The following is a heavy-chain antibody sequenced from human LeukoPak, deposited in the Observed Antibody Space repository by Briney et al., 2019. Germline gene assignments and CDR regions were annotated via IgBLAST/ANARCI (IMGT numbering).Heavy chain of an antibody. J-gene: IGHJ5*02. D-gene: IGHD4-17*01. V-gene: IGHV1-2*04. CDR3: ARLRMGYGDYGWFDP. Sequence: ASVKVSCKASGYTFTGYYMHWVRQAPGQGLEWMGWINPNSGGTNYAQKFQGWVTMTRDTSISTAYMELSRLRSDDTAVYYCARLRMGYGDYGWFDPWGQGTLVTVSS. CDR1: GYTFTGYY. CDR2: INPNSGGT.